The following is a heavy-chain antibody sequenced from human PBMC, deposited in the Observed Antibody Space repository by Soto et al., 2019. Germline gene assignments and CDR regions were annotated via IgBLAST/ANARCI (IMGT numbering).Heavy chain of an antibody. CDR3: ARYFRGSGRYFFDY. CDR2: INQDGGGT. D-gene: IGHD6-19*01. CDR1: GFTFITTF. V-gene: IGHV3-7*03. Sequence: EVQLVESGGGLVQPGGSLRLSCVASGFTFITTFMGWVRQAPGTGLEWVANINQDGGGTYYVDSVEGRFTISRDNAKDSLYLQMNSLRGEDTAMYYCARYFRGSGRYFFDYWGQGTLVTVSS. J-gene: IGHJ4*02.